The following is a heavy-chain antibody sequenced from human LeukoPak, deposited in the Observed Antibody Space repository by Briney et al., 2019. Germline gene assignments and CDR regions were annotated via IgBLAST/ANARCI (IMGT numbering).Heavy chain of an antibody. D-gene: IGHD3-10*01. CDR2: MKEDGSEK. CDR1: GFTFSSFW. V-gene: IGHV3-7*01. J-gene: IGHJ5*02. CDR3: ARLVRWFDP. Sequence: PGGSLRLSGAASGFTFSSFWMSWVRQAPGKGLEWVANMKEDGSEKYYVDSVKGRFTISRDNAKNSLYLQMNSLRAEDTAVYYCARLVRWFDPWGQGTLVTVSS.